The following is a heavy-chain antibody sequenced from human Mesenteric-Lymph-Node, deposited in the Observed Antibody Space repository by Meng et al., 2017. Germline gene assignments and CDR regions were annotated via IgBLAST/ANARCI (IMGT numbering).Heavy chain of an antibody. J-gene: IGHJ3*02. CDR1: GGSISSYY. CDR2: IYYSGST. D-gene: IGHD1-20*01. CDR3: ARVSGITGNTRGAFDI. V-gene: IGHV4-59*01. Sequence: SETLSLTCTVSGGSISSYYWSWIRQPPGKGLEWIGYIYYSGSTNYNPSLKSRVTISVDTSKNQFSLKLSSVTAADTAVYYCARVSGITGNTRGAFDIWGQGTMVTVSS.